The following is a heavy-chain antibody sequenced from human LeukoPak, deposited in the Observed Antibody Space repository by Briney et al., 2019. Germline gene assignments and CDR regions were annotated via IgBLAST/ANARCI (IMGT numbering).Heavy chain of an antibody. J-gene: IGHJ6*03. D-gene: IGHD3-3*01. CDR2: IYPGDSDT. V-gene: IGHV5-51*01. CDR3: ARLPGVVTKTYYYYYMDV. CDR1: GYSFTSYW. Sequence: GESLKISCKGSGYSFTSYWIGWVRQMPGKGLEWTGIIYPGDSDTRYSPSFQGQVSISADKSISTAYLQWSSLKASDTAMYYCARLPGVVTKTYYYYYMDVWGKGTTVTVSS.